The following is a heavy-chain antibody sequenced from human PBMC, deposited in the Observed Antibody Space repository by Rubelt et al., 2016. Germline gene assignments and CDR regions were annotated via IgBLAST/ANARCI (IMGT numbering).Heavy chain of an antibody. J-gene: IGHJ4*02. CDR2: ISYDGSNK. CDR3: ARGEQLVLPFDY. V-gene: IGHV3-30*03. Sequence: QVQLVESGGGVVQPGRSLRLSCAASGFTFSSYGMHWVRQAPGKGLEWVAVISYDGSNKYYADSVKGRFTTSRDNAKNTLYLQMNSLRAEDTAVYYCARGEQLVLPFDYWGQGTLVTVSS. D-gene: IGHD6-6*01. CDR1: GFTFSSYG.